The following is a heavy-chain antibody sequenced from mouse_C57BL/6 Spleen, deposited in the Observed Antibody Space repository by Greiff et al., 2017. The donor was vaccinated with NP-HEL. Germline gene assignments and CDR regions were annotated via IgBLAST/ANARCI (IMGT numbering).Heavy chain of an antibody. V-gene: IGHV1-80*01. CDR2: IYPGDGDT. Sequence: QVQLKQSGAELVKPGASVKISCKASGYAFSSYWMNWVKQRPGKGLEWIGQIYPGDGDTNYNGKFKGKATLTADKSSSTAYMQLSSLTSEDSAVYCCARSGFITTVVGFDYWGQGTTLTVSS. J-gene: IGHJ2*01. CDR1: GYAFSSYW. D-gene: IGHD1-1*01. CDR3: ARSGFITTVVGFDY.